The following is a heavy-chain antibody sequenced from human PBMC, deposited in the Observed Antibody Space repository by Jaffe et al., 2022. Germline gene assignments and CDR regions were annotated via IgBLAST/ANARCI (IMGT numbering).Heavy chain of an antibody. CDR3: AKDISHSGSSPFDY. J-gene: IGHJ4*02. Sequence: EVQLVESGGVVVQPGGSLRLSCAASGFTFDDYAMHWVRQAPGKGLEWVSLISWDGGSTYYADSVKGRFTISRDNSKNSLYLQMNSLRAEDTALYYCAKDISHSGSSPFDYWGQGTLVTVSS. CDR1: GFTFDDYA. V-gene: IGHV3-43D*04. CDR2: ISWDGGST. D-gene: IGHD1-26*01.